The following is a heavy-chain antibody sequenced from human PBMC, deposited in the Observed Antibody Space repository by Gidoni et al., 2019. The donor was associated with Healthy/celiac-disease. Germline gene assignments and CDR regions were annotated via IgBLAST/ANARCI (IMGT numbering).Heavy chain of an antibody. CDR3: ARRPGYCSGGSCYSHWFDP. Sequence: EVQLVQSGAEVKKPGESLKISCKGSGYSFTSYWIGWVRQMPGKGLEWMGIIYPGDSDTRYSPSFQGQVTISADKSISTAYLQWSSLKASDTAMYYCARRPGYCSGGSCYSHWFDPWGQGTLVTVSS. J-gene: IGHJ5*02. CDR2: IYPGDSDT. CDR1: GYSFTSYW. V-gene: IGHV5-51*03. D-gene: IGHD2-15*01.